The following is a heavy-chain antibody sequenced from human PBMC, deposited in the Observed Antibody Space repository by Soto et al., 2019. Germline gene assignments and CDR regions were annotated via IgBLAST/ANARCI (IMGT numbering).Heavy chain of an antibody. CDR3: ARGDSSGYYYWAFDY. D-gene: IGHD3-22*01. Sequence: GGSLRLSCAVSGFTVSSNYMNWVRQAPGKGLEWVSFIYSGCNTYYADSVKGRFTISRDNSKNMLYLQMNSLRVEDTAVYYCARGDSSGYYYWAFDYWGQGTLVTVSS. J-gene: IGHJ4*02. V-gene: IGHV3-66*01. CDR2: IYSGCNT. CDR1: GFTVSSNY.